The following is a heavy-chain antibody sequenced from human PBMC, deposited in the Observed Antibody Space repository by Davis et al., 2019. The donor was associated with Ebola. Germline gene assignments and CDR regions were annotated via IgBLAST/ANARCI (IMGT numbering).Heavy chain of an antibody. J-gene: IGHJ5*02. CDR3: ARDSGGHTPYWFDP. D-gene: IGHD3-10*01. CDR2: VYSSGST. CDR1: GGSISNYY. Sequence: PSETLSLTCTVSGGSISNYYWSWIRQPPGKGLEWIGYVYSSGSTNYNPSLKSRVSISVDTSKNQFSLRLSSVTSADTAVYYCARDSGGHTPYWFDPWGQGALVTVSS. V-gene: IGHV4-59*01.